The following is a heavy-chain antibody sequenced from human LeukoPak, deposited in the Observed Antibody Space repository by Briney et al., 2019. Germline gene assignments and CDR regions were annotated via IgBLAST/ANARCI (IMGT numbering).Heavy chain of an antibody. CDR3: ARAPYNYDFWSGYYYYFDY. V-gene: IGHV3-30-3*01. CDR1: GFTFSSYA. D-gene: IGHD3-3*01. Sequence: GGSLRLSCAASGFTFSSYAMHWVRQAPGKGLEWVAVISYDGSNKYYADSVKGRFTISRDNFKNTLYLQMNSLRAEDTAVYYCARAPYNYDFWSGYYYYFDYWGQGTLVTVSS. CDR2: ISYDGSNK. J-gene: IGHJ4*02.